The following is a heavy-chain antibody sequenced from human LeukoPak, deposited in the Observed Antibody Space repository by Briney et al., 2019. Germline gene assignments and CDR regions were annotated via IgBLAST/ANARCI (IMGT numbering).Heavy chain of an antibody. CDR3: AKCAIRAVHSSSSPLGY. CDR1: GFTFSSYW. CDR2: IKQDGSEK. Sequence: GGSLRLSCAASGFTFSSYWMSWVRQAPGKGLEWVANIKQDGSEKYYVDSVKGRFTISRDNAKNSLYLQMNSLRAEDTAVYYCAKCAIRAVHSSSSPLGYWGQGTLVTVSS. V-gene: IGHV3-7*01. D-gene: IGHD6-6*01. J-gene: IGHJ1*01.